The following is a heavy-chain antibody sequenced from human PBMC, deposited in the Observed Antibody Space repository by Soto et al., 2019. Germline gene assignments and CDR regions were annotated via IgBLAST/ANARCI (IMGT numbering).Heavy chain of an antibody. Sequence: QVQQQESGPGLVKPSETLSLTCTVSDASIRGYYWSWIRQPPGKGLELIGYFHYSGISNYNSSLKSRVTMSLDTSKNQLSLKLSSVSAADTAIYYCARGASNWQYFDYWGQGALVTVSS. V-gene: IGHV4-59*01. D-gene: IGHD4-4*01. CDR1: DASIRGYY. CDR3: ARGASNWQYFDY. J-gene: IGHJ4*02. CDR2: FHYSGIS.